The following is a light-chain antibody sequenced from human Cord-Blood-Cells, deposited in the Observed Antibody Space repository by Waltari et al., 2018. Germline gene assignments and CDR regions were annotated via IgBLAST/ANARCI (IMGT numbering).Light chain of an antibody. CDR3: QQANSFPYT. CDR2: AAS. Sequence: DIQMTQSPSSVSASVGDRVTITCRASQGISSRLAWYQHKPGKAPNLRVYAASSLQIGVPSRFSGSGSGTEFTLTISSLQPEDFATYYCQQANSFPYTFGQGTKLEIK. J-gene: IGKJ2*01. CDR1: QGISSR. V-gene: IGKV1-12*01.